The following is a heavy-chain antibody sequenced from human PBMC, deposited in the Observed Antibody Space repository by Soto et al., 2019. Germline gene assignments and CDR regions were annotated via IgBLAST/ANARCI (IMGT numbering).Heavy chain of an antibody. J-gene: IGHJ4*02. Sequence: QITLKESGPTLVKPTQTLTLTCTFSGFSLSTSGVGVGWIRQPPGKALEWLALIYWDDDKRYSPSLKSRLTITKDTAKNQVVLTMTNMDPVDTATYYCAHSPYYYDCSGSPPLPYWGQGTLVTVSS. CDR3: AHSPYYYDCSGSPPLPY. V-gene: IGHV2-5*02. D-gene: IGHD3-22*01. CDR2: IYWDDDK. CDR1: GFSLSTSGVG.